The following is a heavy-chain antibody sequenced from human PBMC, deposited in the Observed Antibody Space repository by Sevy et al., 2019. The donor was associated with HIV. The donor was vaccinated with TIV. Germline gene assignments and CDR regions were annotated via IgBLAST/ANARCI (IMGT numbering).Heavy chain of an antibody. CDR2: INEDGSTK. V-gene: IGHV3-7*01. CDR3: VRALLKADSL. J-gene: IGHJ4*02. D-gene: IGHD1-26*01. Sequence: GGSLRLSCAVSGIIFTTSGMHWVRQAPGKGLEWVANINEDGSTKYYLDSVKGRFTISRDNAENSAFLQMNSLRVEDTAVYYCVRALLKADSLWGQGTLVTVSS. CDR1: GIIFTTSG.